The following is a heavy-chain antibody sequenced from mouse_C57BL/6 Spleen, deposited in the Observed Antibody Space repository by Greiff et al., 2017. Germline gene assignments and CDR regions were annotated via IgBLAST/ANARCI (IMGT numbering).Heavy chain of an antibody. Sequence: VQLQQPGAELVKPGASLKLSCKASGYTFTSYWMHWVRQRPGRGLEWIGRINPNSGGTKYNEKVKSKATLTIDKPSSTAYMQLSSLTSEDSAVYYRARSYDGYPYYYAMDYWGQGTSVTVDS. D-gene: IGHD2-3*01. CDR1: GYTFTSYW. CDR2: INPNSGGT. CDR3: ARSYDGYPYYYAMDY. V-gene: IGHV1-72*01. J-gene: IGHJ4*01.